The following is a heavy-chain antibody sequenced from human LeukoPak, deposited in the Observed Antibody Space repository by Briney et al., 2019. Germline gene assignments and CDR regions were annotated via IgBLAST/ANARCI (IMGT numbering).Heavy chain of an antibody. CDR3: ARTLGYCSGGSCYSYYFDY. CDR1: GFTFSSYG. V-gene: IGHV3-33*01. D-gene: IGHD2-15*01. Sequence: GGSLRLSCAASGFTFSSYGMRWVRQAPGKGLEWVAVIWYDGSNKYYADSVKGRFTISRDNSKNTLYLRMNSLRAEDTAVYYCARTLGYCSGGSCYSYYFDYWGQGTLVTVSS. J-gene: IGHJ4*02. CDR2: IWYDGSNK.